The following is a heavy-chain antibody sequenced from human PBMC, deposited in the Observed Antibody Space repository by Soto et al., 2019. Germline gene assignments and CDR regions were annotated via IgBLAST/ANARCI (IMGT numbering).Heavy chain of an antibody. V-gene: IGHV4-34*01. CDR3: ARGAVILTGYYPKGSYYFDY. CDR1: GGSFSGYY. J-gene: IGHJ4*02. D-gene: IGHD3-9*01. Sequence: QVQLQQWGAGLLKPSETLSLTCAVYGGSFSGYYWSWIRQPPGKGLEWIGEINHSGSTNYNPSLKSLVPISVDTSTNQFSPKLSSVTAADTAVYYCARGAVILTGYYPKGSYYFDYWGQGTLVTVSS. CDR2: INHSGST.